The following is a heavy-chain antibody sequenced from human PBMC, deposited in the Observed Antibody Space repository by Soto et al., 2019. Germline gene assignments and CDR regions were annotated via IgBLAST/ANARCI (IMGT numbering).Heavy chain of an antibody. J-gene: IGHJ4*02. CDR3: ARGSYGNYL. CDR1: GGSRGSYF. V-gene: IGHV4-59*01. CDR2: FYHGGST. D-gene: IGHD1-7*01. Sequence: ERLSRTGPVSGGSRGSYFWSWIRQPPGQGLEWLGFFYHGGSTDYNPSLKSRVTISGDKSNNQVSLNLRSVTAADTAVYYCARGSYGNYLWGRGTLVTVYS.